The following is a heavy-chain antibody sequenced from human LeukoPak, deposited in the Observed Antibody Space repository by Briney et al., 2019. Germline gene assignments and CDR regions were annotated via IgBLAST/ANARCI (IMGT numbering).Heavy chain of an antibody. V-gene: IGHV3-7*01. CDR2: MKQDGSEI. D-gene: IGHD3-16*02. Sequence: GGSLRLSCAAAGVTFSSYWMTLVRQAPGKGLEWVAYMKQDGSEIYYVDSVKGRFTISRDNANNSLYLQMNSLRAEDTALYYCARGVYQFDYWGQGTLVTVSS. J-gene: IGHJ4*02. CDR1: GVTFSSYW. CDR3: ARGVYQFDY.